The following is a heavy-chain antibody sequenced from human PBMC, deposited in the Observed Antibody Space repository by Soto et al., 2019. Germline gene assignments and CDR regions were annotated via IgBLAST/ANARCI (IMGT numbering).Heavy chain of an antibody. J-gene: IGHJ4*02. V-gene: IGHV3-23*01. CDR1: GFTFSSYA. CDR3: AKADIYDFWSGYLDY. D-gene: IGHD3-3*01. CDR2: ISGSGGST. Sequence: GGSLRLSCAASGFTFSSYAMSWVRQAPGKGLEWVSAISGSGGSTYYADSVKGRFTISRDNSKNTLYLQMNSLRAEDTAVYYCAKADIYDFWSGYLDYWGQGTLVTVSS.